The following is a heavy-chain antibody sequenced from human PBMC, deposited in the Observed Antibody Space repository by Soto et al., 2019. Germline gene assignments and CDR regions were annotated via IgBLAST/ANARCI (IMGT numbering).Heavy chain of an antibody. CDR3: ARVPRFLEWYDFDY. V-gene: IGHV3-48*02. Sequence: GGSLRLSCAASGFTFSSYSMNWVRQAPGKGLEWVSYISSSSSTIYYADSVKGRFTISRDNAKNSLYLQMNSLRDEDTAVYYCARVPRFLEWYDFDYWGQGTLVTVSS. D-gene: IGHD3-3*01. CDR2: ISSSSSTI. CDR1: GFTFSSYS. J-gene: IGHJ4*02.